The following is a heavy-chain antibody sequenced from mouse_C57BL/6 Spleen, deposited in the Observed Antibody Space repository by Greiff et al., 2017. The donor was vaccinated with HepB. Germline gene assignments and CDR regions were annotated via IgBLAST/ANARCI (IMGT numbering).Heavy chain of an antibody. V-gene: IGHV3-6*01. D-gene: IGHD1-1*01. J-gene: IGHJ4*01. CDR1: GYSITSGYY. CDR3: ARGGTTVVALYYYAMDY. CDR2: ISYDGSN. Sequence: EVKLVESGPGLVKPSQSLSLTCSVTGYSITSGYYWNWIRQFPGNKLEWMGYISYDGSNNYNPSLKNRISITRDTSKNQFFLKLNSVTTEDTATYYCARGGTTVVALYYYAMDYWGQGTSVTVSS.